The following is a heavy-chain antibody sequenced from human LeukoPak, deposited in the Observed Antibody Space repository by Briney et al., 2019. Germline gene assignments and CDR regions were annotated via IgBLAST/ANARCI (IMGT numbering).Heavy chain of an antibody. CDR2: IYTSGGT. D-gene: IGHD7-27*01. CDR3: ARVNWGSYNWFDP. J-gene: IGHJ5*02. V-gene: IGHV4-61*02. CDR1: GGSISSGSYY. Sequence: SETLSLTCTVSGGSISSGSYYWSWIRQPAGKGLEWIGRIYTSGGTNYNPSLKSRVTISVDTSKNQFSLKLSSVTAADTAVYYCARVNWGSYNWFDPWGQGTLVTVSS.